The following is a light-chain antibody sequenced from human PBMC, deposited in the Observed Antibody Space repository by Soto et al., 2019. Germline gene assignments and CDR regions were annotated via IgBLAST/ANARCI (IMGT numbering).Light chain of an antibody. Sequence: DIHMTQSPSTLSASVGDRVTITCRASQSISSWLSWYQQKPVKAPKLLIYDASSLESGVPSRFSGSGSGTEFTLTISSLQPDHFATYYCEQYEGTFGQGTKVDIK. CDR1: QSISSW. CDR2: DAS. V-gene: IGKV1-5*01. J-gene: IGKJ1*01. CDR3: EQYEGT.